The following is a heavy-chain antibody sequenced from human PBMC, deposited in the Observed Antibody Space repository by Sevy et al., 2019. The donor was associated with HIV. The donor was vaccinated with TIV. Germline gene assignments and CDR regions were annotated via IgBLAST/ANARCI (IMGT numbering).Heavy chain of an antibody. V-gene: IGHV3-30-3*01. J-gene: IGHJ4*02. Sequence: GGSLRLSCAASGFTFSSYAMHWVRQAPGKGLEWVAVISYDGSNKYDADSVKGRFTISRDNSKNTLYLQMNSLRAEDTAVYYCARDSGISVAYFDYRGQGTLVTVSS. D-gene: IGHD6-19*01. CDR3: ARDSGISVAYFDY. CDR2: ISYDGSNK. CDR1: GFTFSSYA.